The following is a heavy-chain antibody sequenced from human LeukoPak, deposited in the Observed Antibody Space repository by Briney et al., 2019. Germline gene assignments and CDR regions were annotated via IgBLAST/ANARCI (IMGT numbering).Heavy chain of an antibody. CDR2: ISSSSSTI. V-gene: IGHV3-48*01. CDR1: GFTFSSYG. D-gene: IGHD6-6*01. Sequence: GGSLRLSCAASGFTFSSYGMHWVRQAPGKGLEWVSYISSSSSTIYYADSVKGRFTISRDNAKNSLYLQMNSLRAEDTAVYYCARGGGRLVLDYWGQGTLVTVSS. CDR3: ARGGGRLVLDY. J-gene: IGHJ4*02.